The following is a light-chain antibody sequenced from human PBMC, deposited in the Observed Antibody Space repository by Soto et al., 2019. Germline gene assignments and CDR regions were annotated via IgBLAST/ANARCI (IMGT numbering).Light chain of an antibody. Sequence: AIQMTQSPSSLSASVGDRFTITCRASQGIRNDLGWYQQKPGKAPKLLIYAATTLQSGVPSRFSGSGSGTDFTLTISSLQPEDFATYYCQQSYSSLPITFGQGTRLEIK. CDR2: AAT. CDR1: QGIRND. J-gene: IGKJ5*01. V-gene: IGKV1-6*01. CDR3: QQSYSSLPIT.